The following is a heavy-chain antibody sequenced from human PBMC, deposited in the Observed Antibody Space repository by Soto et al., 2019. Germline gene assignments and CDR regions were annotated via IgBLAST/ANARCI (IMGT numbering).Heavy chain of an antibody. CDR1: GGSFSGLNS. V-gene: IGHV4-4*02. Sequence: SETLSLTCGVSGGSFSGLNSWSWVRQPPGKGLEWIGEIYHSGSTNYNPSLKSRVTISIDKSKNQFSLKLTSMTAADTAVYYCAREAILGGTRDAFDIWGQGTMVTVSS. J-gene: IGHJ3*02. CDR2: IYHSGST. CDR3: AREAILGGTRDAFDI. D-gene: IGHD1-26*01.